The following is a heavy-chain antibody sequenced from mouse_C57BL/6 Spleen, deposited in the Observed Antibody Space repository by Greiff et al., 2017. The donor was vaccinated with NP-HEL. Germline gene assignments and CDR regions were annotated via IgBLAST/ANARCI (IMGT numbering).Heavy chain of an antibody. CDR1: GYTFTSYW. CDR2: IYPGSGST. D-gene: IGHD2-5*01. Sequence: QVQLQQPGAELVKPAASVKMSCKASGYTFTSYWITWVKQRPGQGLEWIGDIYPGSGSTNYNEKFKSKATLTVDTSSSTAYMQLSSLTSEDSAVYYCARRSNYCAMDYWGQGTSVTVSS. CDR3: ARRSNYCAMDY. J-gene: IGHJ4*01. V-gene: IGHV1-55*01.